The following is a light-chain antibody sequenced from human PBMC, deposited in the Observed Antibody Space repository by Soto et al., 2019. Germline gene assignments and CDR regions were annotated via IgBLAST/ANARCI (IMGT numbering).Light chain of an antibody. CDR2: GAS. CDR1: QSVGSN. CDR3: QQYNNWPLT. Sequence: EIVMTQSPATLSVSPGERATLSCRAGQSVGSNLAWYQQKPGRAPRLLIYGASTRATGIPARFSGSGSGTEFTLTISSLQSEDFAVYYCQQYNNWPLTFGGGTKVDIK. V-gene: IGKV3-15*01. J-gene: IGKJ4*01.